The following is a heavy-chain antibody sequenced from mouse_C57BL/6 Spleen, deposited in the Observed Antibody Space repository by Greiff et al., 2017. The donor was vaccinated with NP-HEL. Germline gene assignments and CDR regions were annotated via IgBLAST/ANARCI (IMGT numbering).Heavy chain of an antibody. CDR2: IRLKSDNYAT. V-gene: IGHV6-3*01. D-gene: IGHD2-4*01. CDR1: GFTFSNYW. J-gene: IGHJ3*01. Sequence: EVKLVESGGGLVQPGGSMKLSCVASGFTFSNYWMNWVRQSPEKGLEWVAQIRLKSDNYATHYAESVKGRFTISRDDSKSSVYLQMNNLRAEDTGIYYCTVYDYDDGSWFAYWGQGTLVTVSA. CDR3: TVYDYDDGSWFAY.